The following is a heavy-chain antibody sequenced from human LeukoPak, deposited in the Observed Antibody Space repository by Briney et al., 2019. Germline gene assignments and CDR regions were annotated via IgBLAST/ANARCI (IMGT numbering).Heavy chain of an antibody. Sequence: SETLSLTCTVSGGSISSVDYYWSWIRQPPGKGLEWIGYIYYSVTTYYNPSLKSRVTISVDKSRNQISLNLISVTAADTAVYYCARGAATIDYWGQGILVTVSS. J-gene: IGHJ4*02. CDR3: ARGAATIDY. D-gene: IGHD5-12*01. CDR2: IYYSVTT. CDR1: GGSISSVDYY. V-gene: IGHV4-30-4*01.